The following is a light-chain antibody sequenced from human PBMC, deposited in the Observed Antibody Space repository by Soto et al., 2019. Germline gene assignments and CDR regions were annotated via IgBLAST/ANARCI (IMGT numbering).Light chain of an antibody. J-gene: IGKJ4*01. V-gene: IGKV3-11*01. CDR1: QSVSSY. CDR3: QQRSNWRDT. Sequence: EIVLTQSPATLSLSPGERATLSCRASQSVSSYLAWYQQKPGQAPRLLIYDASNRATGIPARFSGSESGTDFTLNISSLEHEKFALYYCQQRSNWRDTLGGGTKV. CDR2: DAS.